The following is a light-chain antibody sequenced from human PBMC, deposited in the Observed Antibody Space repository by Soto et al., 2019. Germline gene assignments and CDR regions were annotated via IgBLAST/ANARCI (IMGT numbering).Light chain of an antibody. CDR2: GTS. CDR1: QSVSNSY. V-gene: IGKV3-20*01. J-gene: IGKJ3*01. Sequence: EIVLTQSPATLSFSPGERATLTCRTSQSVSNSYLAWFQQRPGRAPRLLIYGTSNRATGIPDRFSGSGSGTVFTLTITRLEPEDFAMYYCQQYGNAPFTVGPGTKVDIK. CDR3: QQYGNAPFT.